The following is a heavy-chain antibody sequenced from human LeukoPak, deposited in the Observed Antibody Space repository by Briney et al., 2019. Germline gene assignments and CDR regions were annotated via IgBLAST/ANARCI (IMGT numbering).Heavy chain of an antibody. Sequence: PGGSLRLSCAASGFTFSSYAMSWVRQAPGKGLEWVSAISGSGGSTYYADSVKGRFTISRDNSKNTLYLQMNSLRAEDTAVYYCHIKRFGELFLGYWGQGTLVTVSS. J-gene: IGHJ4*02. V-gene: IGHV3-23*01. CDR2: ISGSGGST. CDR3: HIKRFGELFLGY. D-gene: IGHD3-10*01. CDR1: GFTFSSYA.